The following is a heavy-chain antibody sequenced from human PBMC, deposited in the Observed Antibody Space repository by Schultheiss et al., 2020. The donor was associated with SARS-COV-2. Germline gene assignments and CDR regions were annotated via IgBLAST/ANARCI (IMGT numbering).Heavy chain of an antibody. CDR1: GFTFSSYE. V-gene: IGHV3-48*03. D-gene: IGHD2-2*02. Sequence: GESLKISCAASGFTFSSYEMNWVRQAPGEGPEWVSYISGGGTVHYADSVKGRFTVSRDNARNALFLQMNSLRAEDTAVYYCARESDCSSTSCYNYYYYGMDVWGQGTTVTVSS. J-gene: IGHJ6*02. CDR3: ARESDCSSTSCYNYYYYGMDV. CDR2: ISGGGTV.